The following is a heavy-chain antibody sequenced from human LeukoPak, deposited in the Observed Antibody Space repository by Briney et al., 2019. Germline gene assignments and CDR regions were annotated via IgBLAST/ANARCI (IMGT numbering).Heavy chain of an antibody. CDR1: GFTFSSYW. D-gene: IGHD4-23*01. CDR2: INSDGSST. Sequence: PGGPLRLSCAASGFTFSSYWMHWVRQAPGKGLVWVSRINSDGSSTSYADSVKGRFTISRDNAKNTLYLQMNSLRAEDTAVYYCARPQTTVVTQVWNYWGQGTLVTVSS. CDR3: ARPQTTVVTQVWNY. J-gene: IGHJ4*02. V-gene: IGHV3-74*01.